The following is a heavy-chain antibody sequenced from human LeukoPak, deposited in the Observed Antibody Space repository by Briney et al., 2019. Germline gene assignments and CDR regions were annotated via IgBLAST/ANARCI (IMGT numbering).Heavy chain of an antibody. J-gene: IGHJ4*02. V-gene: IGHV3-66*01. CDR2: IYSGGST. D-gene: IGHD5-12*01. Sequence: GSLRLSCAASGFTFSSYWMSWVRQAPGKGLEWVSVIYSGGSTYYADSVKGRFTISRDNSKNTLYLQMNSLRAEDTAVYYCARGYSGYDPFDYWGQGTLVTVSS. CDR1: GFTFSSYW. CDR3: ARGYSGYDPFDY.